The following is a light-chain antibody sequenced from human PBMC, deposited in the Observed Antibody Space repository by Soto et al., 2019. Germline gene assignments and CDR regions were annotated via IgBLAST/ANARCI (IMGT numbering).Light chain of an antibody. CDR3: QSYDSSLSGYV. CDR2: GNT. V-gene: IGLV1-40*01. Sequence: QLVLTQPPSVSGAPGQGVSISCTGSSSNIGANYDVHWYQHLPGTAPKLLIHGNTNRPSGVPDRFSGSKSGTSASLAITGLQAEDEADYYCQSYDSSLSGYVVGTGTKVTVL. J-gene: IGLJ1*01. CDR1: SSNIGANYD.